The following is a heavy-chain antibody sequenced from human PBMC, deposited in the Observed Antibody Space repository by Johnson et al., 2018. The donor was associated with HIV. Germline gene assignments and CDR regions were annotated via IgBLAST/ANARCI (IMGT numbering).Heavy chain of an antibody. CDR2: ISWNSGSI. Sequence: VQLVESGGGLVQPGRSLRLSCAASGFTFDDYAMHWVRQAPGKGLEWVSGISWNSGSIGYADSVKGRFTISRDNSKNTLYLQMDNLRPDDTAVYFCAVITGVWGYAFDIWGQGTMVTVS. CDR3: AVITGVWGYAFDI. V-gene: IGHV3-9*01. D-gene: IGHD1-20*01. CDR1: GFTFDDYA. J-gene: IGHJ3*02.